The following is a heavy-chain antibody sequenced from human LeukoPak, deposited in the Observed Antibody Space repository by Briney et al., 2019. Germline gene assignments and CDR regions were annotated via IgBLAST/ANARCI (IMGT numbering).Heavy chain of an antibody. V-gene: IGHV4-59*12. CDR1: GGSIRGYY. J-gene: IGHJ4*02. CDR2: IYHSGST. CDR3: AREYSSSWYSRYFDY. Sequence: SETLSLTCNVSGGSIRGYYWSWIRQPPGKGLEWIGEIYHSGSTNYNPSLKSRVTISVDKSKNQFSLKLSSVTAADTVVYYCAREYSSSWYSRYFDYWGQGTLVTVSS. D-gene: IGHD6-13*01.